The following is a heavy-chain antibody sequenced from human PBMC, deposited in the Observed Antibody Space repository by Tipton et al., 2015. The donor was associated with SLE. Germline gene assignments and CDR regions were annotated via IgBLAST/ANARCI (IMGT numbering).Heavy chain of an antibody. V-gene: IGHV3-74*01. Sequence: SLRLSCAASGFTFSNYSMNWVRQAPGKGLVWVSHISKDGTERNYADSVKGRFSISRDNAKNTVSLQMNSLGAEDTAVYYCARFRGTTDYFEYWGQGTLVTVS. CDR1: GFTFSNYS. CDR3: ARFRGTTDYFEY. D-gene: IGHD1/OR15-1a*01. J-gene: IGHJ4*02. CDR2: ISKDGTER.